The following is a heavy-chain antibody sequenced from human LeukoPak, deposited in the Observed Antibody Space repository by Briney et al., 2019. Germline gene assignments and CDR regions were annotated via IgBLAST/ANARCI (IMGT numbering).Heavy chain of an antibody. Sequence: GGSLRLSCVASGFTFSSYWMHWVRQAPGKGLVWVSRINTDGSSTSYADSVKGRFTISRDNAKNTLYLQMNSLRAEDTAVYYCVRGLGSYQFDYWGQGTLVTVAS. CDR1: GFTFSSYW. V-gene: IGHV3-74*01. J-gene: IGHJ4*02. CDR3: VRGLGSYQFDY. CDR2: INTDGSST. D-gene: IGHD2-2*01.